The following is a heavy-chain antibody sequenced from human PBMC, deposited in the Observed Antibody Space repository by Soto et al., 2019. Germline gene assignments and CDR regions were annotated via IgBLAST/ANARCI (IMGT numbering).Heavy chain of an antibody. CDR1: GFTFSSYE. D-gene: IGHD2-2*01. CDR3: ARYVWSSTSGYESLDY. J-gene: IGHJ4*02. Sequence: EVQLVESGGGLVQPGGSLRLSCVASGFTFSSYEMNWVRQAPGKGLEWVSYISSSGSTKHYADSVKGRFTFSRDNAKHSLFLQMNSLRAEDTAVDYCARYVWSSTSGYESLDYWGQGTLVTVSS. V-gene: IGHV3-48*03. CDR2: ISSSGSTK.